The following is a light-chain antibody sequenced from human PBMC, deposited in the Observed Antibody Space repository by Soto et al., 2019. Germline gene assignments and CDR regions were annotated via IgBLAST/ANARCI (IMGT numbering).Light chain of an antibody. Sequence: DIPMTQSPSSLSASVGDRVTITCRASQSISSYLHWYQQKPGKAPKLLIYSASSLQSGVPSRFSGNGSGTDFTLTISSLQPEDFATYYCQQSYSTPYTFGQGTKLEIK. CDR1: QSISSY. J-gene: IGKJ2*01. CDR3: QQSYSTPYT. V-gene: IGKV1-39*01. CDR2: SAS.